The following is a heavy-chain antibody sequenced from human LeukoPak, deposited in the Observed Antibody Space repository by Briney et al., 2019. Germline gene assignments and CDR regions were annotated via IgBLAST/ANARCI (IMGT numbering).Heavy chain of an antibody. CDR3: ARGLGYCTHGVCYGNEVDY. Sequence: SETLSLTCAVYGGSFSGYYWSWIRQPPGKGLDGIGEINHSGSTNYNPSLKSRVTISVETSKNQFSLKLSSVTAADTAVYYCARGLGYCTHGVCYGNEVDYWGQGILVTVSS. J-gene: IGHJ4*02. D-gene: IGHD2-8*01. CDR2: INHSGST. CDR1: GGSFSGYY. V-gene: IGHV4-34*01.